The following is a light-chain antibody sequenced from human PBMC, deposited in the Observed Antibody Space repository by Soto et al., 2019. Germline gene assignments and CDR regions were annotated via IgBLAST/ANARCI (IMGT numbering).Light chain of an antibody. CDR2: GVS. J-gene: IGKJ1*01. Sequence: EIGLTQSPGTLSFSPRERTTLSCRASENVSITSLAWYQLNPGHAPRLLMYGVSSRATGIPDRFSGSGSGTHFNLTINRLESEDLVVYCCQHYDNSVWTFRHGTQVDIK. V-gene: IGKV3-20*01. CDR1: ENVSITS. CDR3: QHYDNSVWT.